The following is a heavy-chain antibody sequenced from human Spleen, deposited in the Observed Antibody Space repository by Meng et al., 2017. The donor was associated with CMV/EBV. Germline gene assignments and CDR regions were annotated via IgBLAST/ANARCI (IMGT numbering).Heavy chain of an antibody. CDR1: ENTFSNYG. CDR3: ARSPSILVGHSEIDL. V-gene: IGHV1-69*10. J-gene: IGHJ5*02. CDR2: FIPILNTA. D-gene: IGHD3-22*01. Sequence: SVKVSCKASENTFSNYGLSWVRQAPGQGLEWMGSFIPILNTAEYARKFQGRVTTTADKSSTTTHLELSSLTSGDTAIYYCARSPSILVGHSEIDLWGQGTLVTVSS.